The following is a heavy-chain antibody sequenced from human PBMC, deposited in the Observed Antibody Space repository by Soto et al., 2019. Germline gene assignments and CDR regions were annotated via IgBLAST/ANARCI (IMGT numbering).Heavy chain of an antibody. D-gene: IGHD2-21*02. CDR1: GDSISNSSYY. V-gene: IGHV4-39*01. Sequence: ETLSLTCTATGDSISNSSYYWGWIRQPPGKGREWIGSIYYSGSTDNNPTLKSRVSMSVDTSKNQSPLKRRSVTAADTALYYFARQRTSVVTQAYFDSWGQGSLVTVSS. CDR2: IYYSGST. CDR3: ARQRTSVVTQAYFDS. J-gene: IGHJ4*02.